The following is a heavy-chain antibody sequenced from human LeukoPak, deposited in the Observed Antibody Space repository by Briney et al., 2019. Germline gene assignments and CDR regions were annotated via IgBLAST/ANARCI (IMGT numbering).Heavy chain of an antibody. V-gene: IGHV1-69*13. CDR1: GGTFSSYA. Sequence: SVKVSCKASGGTFSSYAISWVRQAPGQGLEWMGGIIPIFGTANYAQKFQGRVTITADESTSTAYMELSSLRSEDTAVYYCARGPHYDGSGYYSPFDYWGQGTLVTVSS. J-gene: IGHJ4*02. D-gene: IGHD3-22*01. CDR2: IIPIFGTA. CDR3: ARGPHYDGSGYYSPFDY.